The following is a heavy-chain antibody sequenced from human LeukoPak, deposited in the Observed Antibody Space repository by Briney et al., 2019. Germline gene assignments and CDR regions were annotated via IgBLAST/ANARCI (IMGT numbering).Heavy chain of an antibody. D-gene: IGHD6-13*01. J-gene: IGHJ4*02. Sequence: GASVKVSCKASGYAFTGYYMHWVRQAPGQGLEWMGWINPNSGGTNYAQKFQGRGTMTRDTSISTAYMELSRLRSDDTAVYYCARDIRDWGKAAAALDYWGQGTLVTVSS. CDR1: GYAFTGYY. V-gene: IGHV1-2*02. CDR2: INPNSGGT. CDR3: ARDIRDWGKAAAALDY.